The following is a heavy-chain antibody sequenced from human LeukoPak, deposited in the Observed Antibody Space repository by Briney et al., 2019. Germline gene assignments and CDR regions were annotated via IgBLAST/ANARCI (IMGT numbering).Heavy chain of an antibody. J-gene: IGHJ4*02. D-gene: IGHD3-10*01. CDR1: GDSVSSNSAA. CDR3: ARGYYYGSGSRPRAFDY. V-gene: IGHV6-1*01. CDR2: TYYRSKWYN. Sequence: SQTLSLTCAISGDSVSSNSAAWNWIRQSPSRGPEWLGRTYYRSKWYNDYAVSVKSRITINPDTSKNQFSLQLNSVTPEDTAVCYCARGYYYGSGSRPRAFDYWGQGTLVTVSS.